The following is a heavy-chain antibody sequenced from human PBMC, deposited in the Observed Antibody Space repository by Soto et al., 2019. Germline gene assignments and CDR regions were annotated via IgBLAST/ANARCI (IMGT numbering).Heavy chain of an antibody. CDR3: XXGPTIAVFPGAASRVIWFDP. V-gene: IGHV4-30-2*01. J-gene: IGHJ5*02. CDR2: IYHTGST. D-gene: IGHD6-19*01. Sequence: PSETLSLTCVVSGGSISSDGYSWSWIRQPPGQGLEWIGYIYHTGSTSYNASLRSRVTMSVDTSKNQFXLXLTSVTAADTAIYXXXXGPTIAVFPGAASRVIWFDPWGHGALVTVSS. CDR1: GGSISSDGYS.